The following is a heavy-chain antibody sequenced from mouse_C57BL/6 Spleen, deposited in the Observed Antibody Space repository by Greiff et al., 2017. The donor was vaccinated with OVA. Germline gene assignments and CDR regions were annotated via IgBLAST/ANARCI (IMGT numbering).Heavy chain of an antibody. V-gene: IGHV5-4*01. J-gene: IGHJ1*03. CDR1: GFTFSSYA. D-gene: IGHD1-1*01. Sequence: EVQRVESGGGLVKPGGSLKLSCAASGFTFSSYAMSWVRQTPEKRLEWVATISDGGSYTYYPANVKGRFTISRDNAKNNLYLQMSHLKSEDTAMYYCARGSYYYGSSYWYFDVWGTGTTVTVSS. CDR2: ISDGGSYT. CDR3: ARGSYYYGSSYWYFDV.